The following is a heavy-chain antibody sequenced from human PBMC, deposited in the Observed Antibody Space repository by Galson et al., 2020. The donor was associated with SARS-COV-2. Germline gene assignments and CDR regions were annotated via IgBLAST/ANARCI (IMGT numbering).Heavy chain of an antibody. CDR3: ARDLKSEYSSSSGMDV. CDR2: INPNSGGT. V-gene: IGHV1-2*04. J-gene: IGHJ6*02. CDR1: GYTFTGYY. Sequence: ASVKVSCKASGYTFTGYYMHWVRQAPGQGLEWMGWINPNSGGTNYAQKFQGWVTMTRDTSISTAYMELSRLRSDDTAVYYCARDLKSEYSSSSGMDVWGQGTTVTVSS. D-gene: IGHD6-6*01.